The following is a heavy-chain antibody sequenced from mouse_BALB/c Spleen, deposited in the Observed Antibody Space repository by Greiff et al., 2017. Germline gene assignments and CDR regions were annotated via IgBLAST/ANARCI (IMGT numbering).Heavy chain of an antibody. V-gene: IGHV5-6*02. CDR2: ISSGGSYT. Sequence: EVKLVESGGDLVKPGGSLKLSCAASGFTFSSYGMSWVRQTPDKRLEWVATISSGGSYTYYPDSVKGRFTISRDNAKNTLYLQMSSLKSEDTAMYYCSRHTTTVVGGYFDVWGAGTTVTVSS. CDR3: SRHTTTVVGGYFDV. CDR1: GFTFSSYG. D-gene: IGHD1-1*01. J-gene: IGHJ1*01.